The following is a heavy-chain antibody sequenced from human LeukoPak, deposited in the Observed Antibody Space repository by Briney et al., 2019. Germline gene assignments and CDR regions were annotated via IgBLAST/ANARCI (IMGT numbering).Heavy chain of an antibody. D-gene: IGHD1-26*01. V-gene: IGHV3-21*01. CDR1: GFTFSSYT. J-gene: IGHJ4*02. Sequence: GGSLRLSCAASGFTFSSYTMNWVRQAPGKGLEWVSSISSSSSYIYHADSVKGRFSISRDNTQNSLSLQMNSLRAEDTAVYYCVREAAATLFDYWGQGTLVTVSS. CDR2: ISSSSSYI. CDR3: VREAAATLFDY.